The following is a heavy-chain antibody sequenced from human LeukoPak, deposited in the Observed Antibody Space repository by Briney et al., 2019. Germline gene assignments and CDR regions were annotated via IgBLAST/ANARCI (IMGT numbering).Heavy chain of an antibody. J-gene: IGHJ6*02. CDR3: ARGDPTYYYDSSGQTEYYYYYYGMDV. V-gene: IGHV1-2*04. CDR1: GYTFTGYY. CDR2: INPNSGGT. Sequence: GAPVKVSCRASGYTFTGYYMHWVRQAPGQGLEWMGWINPNSGGTNYAQKFQGWVTMTRDTSISTAYMELSRLRSDDTAVYYCARGDPTYYYDSSGQTEYYYYYYGMDVWGQGTTVTVSS. D-gene: IGHD3-22*01.